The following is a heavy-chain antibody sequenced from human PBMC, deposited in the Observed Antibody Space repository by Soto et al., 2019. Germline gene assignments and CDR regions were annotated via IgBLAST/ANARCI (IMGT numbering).Heavy chain of an antibody. CDR2: VIPIFGTS. Sequence: GASVKGSCKASGGTFSTYAISWVRQAPGQGLEWMGGVIPIFGTSTYAQNFQGRVTITADESTSTAYMELSRLRSEDTAVYYCARGRVGGATRLDHHYGLHVWGQGTWVTV. D-gene: IGHD1-26*01. CDR3: ARGRVGGATRLDHHYGLHV. J-gene: IGHJ6*02. CDR1: GGTFSTYA. V-gene: IGHV1-69*13.